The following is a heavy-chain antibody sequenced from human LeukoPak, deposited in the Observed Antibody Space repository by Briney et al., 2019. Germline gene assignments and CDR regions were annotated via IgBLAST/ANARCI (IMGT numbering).Heavy chain of an antibody. CDR3: ARGWYGGFGYFDY. D-gene: IGHD3-16*01. J-gene: IGHJ4*02. Sequence: WMSLRLFCAAAAFTFSIYAVQWVRHAPGRGLEWVAVISYDGSNKYYADSVRGRFTISRDNSKNTLYLQMNSLRAEDTAVYYCARGWYGGFGYFDYWGQGTLVTVSS. V-gene: IGHV3-30*04. CDR2: ISYDGSNK. CDR1: AFTFSIYA.